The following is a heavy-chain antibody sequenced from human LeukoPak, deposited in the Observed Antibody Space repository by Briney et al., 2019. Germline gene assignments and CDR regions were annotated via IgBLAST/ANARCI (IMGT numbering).Heavy chain of an antibody. CDR1: GFTFNKYG. J-gene: IGHJ4*02. Sequence: GGSVPLSGAASGFTFNKYGMHWVGQAPGKGLEWVAVISDDGSNKNYADSVKGRFTMSRDNSKNIVYLQMNSLRAEDSAVYYCANSLHYDGARYQIGHWGERPVVTVSS. CDR2: ISDDGSNK. V-gene: IGHV3-30*18. D-gene: IGHD3-22*01. CDR3: ANSLHYDGARYQIGH.